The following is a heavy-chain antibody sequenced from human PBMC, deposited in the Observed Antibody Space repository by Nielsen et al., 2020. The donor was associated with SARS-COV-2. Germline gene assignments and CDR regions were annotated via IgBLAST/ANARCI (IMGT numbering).Heavy chain of an antibody. CDR1: GGSFSGYY. Sequence: SETLSLTCAVYGGSFSGYYWSWIRQPPGKGLEWIGEINHSGSTNYNPSLKSRVTISVDTSKNQFSLKLSSVTAADTAVYYCARSTVPAAPHDVYYYMDVWGKGTTVTVSS. V-gene: IGHV4-34*01. CDR2: INHSGST. D-gene: IGHD2-2*01. J-gene: IGHJ6*03. CDR3: ARSTVPAAPHDVYYYMDV.